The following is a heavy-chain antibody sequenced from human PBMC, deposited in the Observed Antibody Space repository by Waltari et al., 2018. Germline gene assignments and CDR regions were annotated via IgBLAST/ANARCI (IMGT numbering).Heavy chain of an antibody. J-gene: IGHJ4*02. CDR1: GYIFSNYG. CDR2: IYPYSGKT. D-gene: IGHD6-13*01. Sequence: QLVQSGAEVKKPGASVKVSCKASGYIFSNYGITWVRKAPGQGLEWMGWIYPYSGKTKYEQSLQGRVTLTTDTSTTTAYREIRSLRSDDTAIYYCARDDADSSNFGGFWGQGTLVTVSS. CDR3: ARDDADSSNFGGF. V-gene: IGHV1-18*01.